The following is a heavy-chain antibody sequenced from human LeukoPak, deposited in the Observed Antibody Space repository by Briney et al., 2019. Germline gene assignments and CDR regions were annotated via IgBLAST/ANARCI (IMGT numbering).Heavy chain of an antibody. CDR1: GFTFSSYE. V-gene: IGHV3-48*03. CDR3: ARGKMATGGGTFDY. J-gene: IGHJ4*02. Sequence: PGGSLRLSCAASGFTFSSYEMNWVRQAPGKGLEWVSYISSSGVTIYYADSVKGRFTISRDNAKNSLYLQMNSLRAEDTAVYYCARGKMATGGGTFDYWGQGTLVTVSS. CDR2: ISSSGVTI. D-gene: IGHD5-24*01.